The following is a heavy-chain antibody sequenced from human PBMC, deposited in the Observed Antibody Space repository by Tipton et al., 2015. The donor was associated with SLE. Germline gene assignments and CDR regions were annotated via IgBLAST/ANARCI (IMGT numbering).Heavy chain of an antibody. D-gene: IGHD3-10*01. J-gene: IGHJ3*02. Sequence: QVQLVQSGPEVKKPGASVKVSCKASGYTFSNYYIHWVRQAPGQGLEWMGIINPSGGSPSNAQKFQGRVTMTRDTSIGTTYMELSSLMSDDTAVYYCARAFSSFRGVSHDAFDIWGQGTMVTVSS. CDR3: ARAFSSFRGVSHDAFDI. V-gene: IGHV1-46*01. CDR1: GYTFSNYY. CDR2: INPSGGSP.